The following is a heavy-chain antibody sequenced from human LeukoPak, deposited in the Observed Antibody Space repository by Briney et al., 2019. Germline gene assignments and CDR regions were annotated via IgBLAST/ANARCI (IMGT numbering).Heavy chain of an antibody. J-gene: IGHJ3*01. V-gene: IGHV3-30*04. CDR2: ISDDGSNK. CDR3: ARAAYSSSWGGFAFDF. CDR1: GFTYTTYA. Sequence: GGSLRLSCAASGFTYTTYAMHWVRQAPGKGLEWVAVISDDGSNKYYADSVKGRFSISRDNSKNTLFLQMDSLRPKGTAVYYCARAAYSSSWGGFAFDFWGQGTMVTVSS. D-gene: IGHD6-13*01.